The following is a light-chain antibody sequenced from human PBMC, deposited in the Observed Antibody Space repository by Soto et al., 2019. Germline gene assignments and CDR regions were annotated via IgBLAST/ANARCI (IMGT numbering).Light chain of an antibody. Sequence: DIRLTQSPSTLSAFVGDRVTITCRASQSISLSLAWSQQKPGKAPDLLISDASNLERGVPSRFSGSGSGTEVTLTISSLQPDDFATYYCQQYNSYWTFGPVTKVDIK. V-gene: IGKV1-5*01. CDR2: DAS. J-gene: IGKJ1*01. CDR3: QQYNSYWT. CDR1: QSISLS.